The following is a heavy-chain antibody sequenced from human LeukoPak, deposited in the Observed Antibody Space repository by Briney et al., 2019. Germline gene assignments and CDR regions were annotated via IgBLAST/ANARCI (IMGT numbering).Heavy chain of an antibody. V-gene: IGHV3-7*01. J-gene: IGHJ4*02. CDR1: GFTFSSHW. CDR3: TRGHD. Sequence: RGSLRLSCAASGFTFSSHWMSWVRQAPGKGLEWVANINQDGSGKNYVDSVKGRFTISRDNAKNSLYLQMNSLRADDTAVYYCTRGHDWGQGTLVTVSS. CDR2: INQDGSGK.